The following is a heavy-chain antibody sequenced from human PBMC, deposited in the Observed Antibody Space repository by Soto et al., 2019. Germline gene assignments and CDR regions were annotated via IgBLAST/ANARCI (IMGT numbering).Heavy chain of an antibody. J-gene: IGHJ4*02. CDR3: ASASYDSSTYYLDY. CDR2: IYYSGST. Sequence: SETLSLTCTVSGGSISSYYWSWIRQPPGKGLEWIGYIYYSGSTYYNPSLKSRVTISVDTSNNQFSLKLSSVTAADTAVYYCASASYDSSTYYLDYWGKGTLVTVSS. CDR1: GGSISSYY. D-gene: IGHD3-22*01. V-gene: IGHV4-59*08.